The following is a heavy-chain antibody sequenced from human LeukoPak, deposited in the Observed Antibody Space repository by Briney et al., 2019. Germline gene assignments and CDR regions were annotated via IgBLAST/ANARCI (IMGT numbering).Heavy chain of an antibody. CDR2: IYYSGST. Sequence: GGSIXXYYWSWXRXPPGKGLEWIGYIYYSGSTNYNPSLKSRVTISVDTSKNQFSLKLSSVTAADTAVYYCARRSDYYGSGKFDYWGQGTLVTVSS. J-gene: IGHJ4*02. V-gene: IGHV4-59*08. CDR3: ARRSDYYGSGKFDY. D-gene: IGHD3-10*01. CDR1: GGSIXXYY.